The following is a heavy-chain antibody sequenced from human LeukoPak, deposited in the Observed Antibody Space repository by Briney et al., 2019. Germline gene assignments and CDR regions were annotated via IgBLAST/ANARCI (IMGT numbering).Heavy chain of an antibody. CDR1: GFTFSSYA. V-gene: IGHV3-23*01. Sequence: TGGSLRLSCAASGFTFSSYAMSWVRQAPGKGLEWVSAISGSGGSTYYADSVKGRFTISRDNSKNTLYLQMNSLRAEDTAVYYCAEDPDYSNYYYYYMDVWGKGTTVTVSS. D-gene: IGHD4-11*01. J-gene: IGHJ6*03. CDR3: AEDPDYSNYYYYYMDV. CDR2: ISGSGGST.